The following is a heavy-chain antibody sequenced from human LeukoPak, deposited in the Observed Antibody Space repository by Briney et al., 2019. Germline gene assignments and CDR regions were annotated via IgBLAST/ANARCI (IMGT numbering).Heavy chain of an antibody. V-gene: IGHV7-4-1*02. CDR1: GYTFTSYA. Sequence: GASVKVSCKASGYTFTSYAMNWVRQAPGQGLEWMGWINTNTGNPTYAQGFTGRFVFSLDTSVSTAYLQISSLKAEDTAVYYCARDVGLDSIAAAGYDAFDIWGQGTMVTVSS. J-gene: IGHJ3*02. D-gene: IGHD6-13*01. CDR2: INTNTGNP. CDR3: ARDVGLDSIAAAGYDAFDI.